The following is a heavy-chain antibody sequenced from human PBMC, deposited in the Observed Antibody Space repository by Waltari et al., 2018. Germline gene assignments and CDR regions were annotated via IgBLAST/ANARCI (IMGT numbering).Heavy chain of an antibody. D-gene: IGHD3-22*01. J-gene: IGHJ5*02. Sequence: QITLKESGPTLVNPTQTLTLTCSLPGFSLSTSGVGVGWIRPPPGKPLEWLALIYWNDDKRYSPSLKSRLTITKDTSKNQVFLTMTNMDPVDTATYYCAHAQNPEYYYDSSGYSWFDPWGQGTLVTVSS. CDR1: GFSLSTSGVG. CDR3: AHAQNPEYYYDSSGYSWFDP. CDR2: IYWNDDK. V-gene: IGHV2-5*01.